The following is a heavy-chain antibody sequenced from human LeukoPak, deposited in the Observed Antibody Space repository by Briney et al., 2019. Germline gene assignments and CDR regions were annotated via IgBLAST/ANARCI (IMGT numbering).Heavy chain of an antibody. J-gene: IGHJ5*02. CDR2: INPNNGDT. D-gene: IGHD2-8*01. Sequence: ASVKVSCKASGYTFTGYYMHWVRQAPGQGLEWMGWINPNNGDTKYAQKFQGRVSMTRDTSISTADMEVSGLKSDDTAVYYCARGIPRSFCTPIDCNPNWFDPWGQGTLVTVSS. CDR1: GYTFTGYY. V-gene: IGHV1-2*02. CDR3: ARGIPRSFCTPIDCNPNWFDP.